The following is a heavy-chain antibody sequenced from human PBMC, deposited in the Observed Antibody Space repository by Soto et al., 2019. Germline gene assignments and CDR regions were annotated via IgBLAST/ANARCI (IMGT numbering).Heavy chain of an antibody. V-gene: IGHV3-23*01. J-gene: IGHJ6*02. CDR2: ISDSGDST. CDR1: GFTFSSYA. CDR3: AEWGNDWGYYYYGMDV. D-gene: IGHD7-27*01. Sequence: GVLRLSCAASGFTFSSYATSWVRQAPGKGLEWVASISDSGDSTHYADSVKGRFTISRDTSENTLYLQMFSLRAEDTAVYYCAEWGNDWGYYYYGMDVWGQGTTVTVSS.